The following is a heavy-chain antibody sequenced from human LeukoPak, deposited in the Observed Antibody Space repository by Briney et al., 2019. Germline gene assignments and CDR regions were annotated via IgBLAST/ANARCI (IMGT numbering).Heavy chain of an antibody. CDR2: ISAYNGNT. Sequence: ASVKVSCKASGYTFTSYGISWVRQAPGQGLEWMGWISAYNGNTNYAQKLQGRVTMTTDTSTSTAYMELRSLRSDDTAVYYCARGNLYSGSYYVYGSIDYWGQGTLVTVSS. CDR3: ARGNLYSGSYYVYGSIDY. D-gene: IGHD1-26*01. V-gene: IGHV1-18*01. J-gene: IGHJ4*02. CDR1: GYTFTSYG.